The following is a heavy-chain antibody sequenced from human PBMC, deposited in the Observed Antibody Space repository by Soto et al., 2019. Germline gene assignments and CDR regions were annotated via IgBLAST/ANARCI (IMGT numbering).Heavy chain of an antibody. CDR2: IWYDGSSK. V-gene: IGHV3-33*01. CDR1: GFTFSIYG. CDR3: VISRSGGDSEY. J-gene: IGHJ4*02. D-gene: IGHD6-19*01. Sequence: QVQQVESGGGVVQPGSSLRISCAASGFTFSIYGMHWVRQAPGKGLEWVAMIWYDGSSKYDADSVQGRFTISRDNCKNALYLKMNSLRAEHTAVYYCVISRSGGDSEYWGQGTQVTVSS.